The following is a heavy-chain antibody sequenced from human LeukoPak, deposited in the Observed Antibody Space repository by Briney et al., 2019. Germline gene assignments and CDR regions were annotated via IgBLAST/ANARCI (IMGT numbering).Heavy chain of an antibody. J-gene: IGHJ6*02. D-gene: IGHD3-22*01. CDR2: MNPNSGNT. V-gene: IGHV1-8*01. CDR3: ARVNYDSSGYYYDGLDV. Sequence: ASVKVSCKASGYTFTSYDINWVRQATGQGLEWMGWMNPNSGNTGYAQEIQGRVTVARNTSISTAYMELSSLRSEDTAIYYCARVNYDSSGYYYDGLDVWGQGTTVTVSS. CDR1: GYTFTSYD.